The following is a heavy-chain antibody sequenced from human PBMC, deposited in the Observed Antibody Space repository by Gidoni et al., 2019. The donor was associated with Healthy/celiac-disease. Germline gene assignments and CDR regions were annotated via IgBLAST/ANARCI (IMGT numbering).Heavy chain of an antibody. CDR1: GSTFPSYY. J-gene: IGHJ5*02. V-gene: IGHV1-46*01. CDR2: INPSGDST. D-gene: IGHD2-2*01. CDR3: ARGGGGDIVVLPPAKEGTYNWFDP. Sequence: QVQLVQSGAEVKKPGASVKVSCKASGSTFPSYYFHWVRQAPGQGLAWIGIINPSGDSTSDGQEHEGRVTMTRYTATSTVYMELSSLRSEDTAVYYGARGGGGDIVVLPPAKEGTYNWFDPWGQGTLVTVSA.